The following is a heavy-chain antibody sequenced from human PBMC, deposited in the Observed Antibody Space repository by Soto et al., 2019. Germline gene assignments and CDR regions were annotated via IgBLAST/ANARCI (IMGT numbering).Heavy chain of an antibody. D-gene: IGHD4-17*01. CDR2: ICSDGTNK. CDR1: GFPFSRHG. Sequence: GGSLRPSSAASGFPFSRHGMHWVRQAPGKGLEWVAVICSDGTNKYYADSVQGRVRISRDNSKNTLYLEMNSLRVEDTAVYYCARGPMDYGDYGRGWFDTWGQGTLVTVSS. J-gene: IGHJ5*02. CDR3: ARGPMDYGDYGRGWFDT. V-gene: IGHV3-33*01.